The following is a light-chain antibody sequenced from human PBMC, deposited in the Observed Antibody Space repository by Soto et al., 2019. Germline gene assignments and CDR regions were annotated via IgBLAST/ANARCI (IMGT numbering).Light chain of an antibody. Sequence: QSVLTQPPSASGTPGQRVTISCSGSSSNIGSNTVNWYQQLPGTAPKLLIYSNNQRPSGVPDRFSGSKSGTSASLAISGLQSEDEAHYYCAAWDDSLNGRMFGGGTKLTVL. J-gene: IGLJ3*02. CDR3: AAWDDSLNGRM. V-gene: IGLV1-44*01. CDR1: SSNIGSNT. CDR2: SNN.